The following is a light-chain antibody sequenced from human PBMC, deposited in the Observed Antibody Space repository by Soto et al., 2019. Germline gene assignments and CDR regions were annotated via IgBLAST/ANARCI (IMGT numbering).Light chain of an antibody. CDR2: WAS. V-gene: IGKV4-1*01. CDR1: QSVLYSSNNKNY. Sequence: DIVMTQSPDSLAVSLGERATINCKSSQSVLYSSNNKNYLAWYLQKPVQPPKLLIYWASTRESGVPDRFSGSGSGTDFTLTISSLQAEDVAVYYCQQYYSTPPTFGQGTKLEIK. J-gene: IGKJ2*01. CDR3: QQYYSTPPT.